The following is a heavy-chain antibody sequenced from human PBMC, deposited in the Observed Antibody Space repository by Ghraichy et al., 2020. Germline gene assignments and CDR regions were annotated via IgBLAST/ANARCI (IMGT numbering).Heavy chain of an antibody. CDR3: ARDRRNWRPIYYFDY. D-gene: IGHD1-1*01. J-gene: IGHJ4*02. Sequence: GGSLRLSCAASGFTFSSYGMHWVRQAPGKGLEWVAVIWYDGSNKYYADSVKGRFTISRDNSKNTLYLQMNSLRAEDTAVYYCARDRRNWRPIYYFDYWGQGTLVTVSS. CDR2: IWYDGSNK. CDR1: GFTFSSYG. V-gene: IGHV3-33*01.